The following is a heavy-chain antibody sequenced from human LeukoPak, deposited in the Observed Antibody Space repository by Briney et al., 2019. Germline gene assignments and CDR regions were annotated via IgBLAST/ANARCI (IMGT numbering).Heavy chain of an antibody. CDR2: ISAYNGNT. Sequence: ASVKVSCKASGYTFTGYYMHWVRQAPGQGLEWMGWISAYNGNTNYAQKLQGRVTMTTDTSTSTAYMELRSLRSDDTAVYYCARDRAILTGYLPYWGQGTLVTVSS. J-gene: IGHJ4*02. V-gene: IGHV1-18*04. CDR1: GYTFTGYY. D-gene: IGHD3-9*01. CDR3: ARDRAILTGYLPY.